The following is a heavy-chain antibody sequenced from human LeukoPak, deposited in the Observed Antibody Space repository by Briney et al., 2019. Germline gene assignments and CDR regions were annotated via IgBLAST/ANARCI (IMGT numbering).Heavy chain of an antibody. V-gene: IGHV4-34*01. CDR2: INDRGRA. CDR1: GGSFSNYY. D-gene: IGHD1-7*01. J-gene: IGHJ6*03. CDR3: ARRWNYGRNYYIDV. Sequence: PSETLSLTCAVCGGSFSNYYWNWIRQTPGKGLEWLGEINDRGRANYNPSLMSRVTVSVDTSKNQFSLRLTSVTATDTAIYYCARRWNYGRNYYIDVWGKGATVSVSS.